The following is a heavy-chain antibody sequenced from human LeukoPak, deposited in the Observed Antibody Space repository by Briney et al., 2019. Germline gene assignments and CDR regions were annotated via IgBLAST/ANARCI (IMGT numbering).Heavy chain of an antibody. D-gene: IGHD2-15*01. CDR1: GGSISSYY. V-gene: IGHV4-59*01. Sequence: SETLSLTCTVSGGSISSYYWSWIRQPPGKGLEWIGYIYYSGSTNYNPSLKSRVTISVDTSKNQFSLKLNSVTAADTAVYYCARLGQYCSGGSCSYYFDYWGQGTLVTVSS. J-gene: IGHJ4*02. CDR2: IYYSGST. CDR3: ARLGQYCSGGSCSYYFDY.